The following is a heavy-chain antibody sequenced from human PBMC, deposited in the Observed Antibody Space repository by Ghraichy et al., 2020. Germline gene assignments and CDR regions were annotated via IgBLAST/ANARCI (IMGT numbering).Heavy chain of an antibody. CDR2: IYYSGST. CDR1: GGSISSYY. J-gene: IGHJ4*02. V-gene: IGHV4-59*01. Sequence: GSLRLSCTVSGGSISSYYWSWIRQPPGKGLEWIGYIYYSGSTNYNPSLKSRVTISVDTSKNQFSLKLSSVTAADTAVYYCARGGSPAGDFDYWGQGTLVTVSS. D-gene: IGHD2-21*01. CDR3: ARGGSPAGDFDY.